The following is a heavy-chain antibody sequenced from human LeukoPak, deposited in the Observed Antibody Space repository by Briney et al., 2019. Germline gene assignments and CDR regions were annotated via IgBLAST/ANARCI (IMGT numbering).Heavy chain of an antibody. CDR2: INHSGST. CDR1: GGSFSGNY. D-gene: IGHD4-17*01. CDR3: ARGNGHDY. V-gene: IGHV4-34*01. J-gene: IGHJ4*02. Sequence: SGTLSLTCAVYGGSFSGNYWSWIRQPPGKGLEWIGEINHSGSTNYNPSLESRVTISVDTSKNQFSLKLSSVTAADTAVYYCARGNGHDYWGQGTLVTVSS.